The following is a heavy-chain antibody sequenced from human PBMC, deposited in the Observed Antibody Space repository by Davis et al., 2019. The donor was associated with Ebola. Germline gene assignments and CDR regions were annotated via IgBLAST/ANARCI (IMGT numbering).Heavy chain of an antibody. V-gene: IGHV7-4-1*02. Sequence: AASVKVSCKASGYTFTSYAMNWVRQAPGQGLEWMGWINTNTGNPTYAQGFTGRFVFSLDTSVSTAYLQISSLKAEDTAVYYCARDSWYYYDSSGAGEAFDIWGQGTMVTVSS. CDR2: INTNTGNP. CDR1: GYTFTSYA. J-gene: IGHJ3*02. D-gene: IGHD3-22*01. CDR3: ARDSWYYYDSSGAGEAFDI.